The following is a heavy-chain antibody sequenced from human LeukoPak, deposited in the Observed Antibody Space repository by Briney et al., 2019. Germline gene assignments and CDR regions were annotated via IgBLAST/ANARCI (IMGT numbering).Heavy chain of an antibody. CDR1: GGSISSGSYY. Sequence: SQTLSLTCTVSGGSISSGSYYWSWIPQPAGKGLEWIERIYTSGSTNYNPSLKSRVTISVDTSKNQFSPTLSSVTAADTAVYYCARSQYSSGRLVGDFFDYWGQGTLVTVSS. D-gene: IGHD6-19*01. J-gene: IGHJ4*02. CDR2: IYTSGST. V-gene: IGHV4-61*02. CDR3: ARSQYSSGRLVGDFFDY.